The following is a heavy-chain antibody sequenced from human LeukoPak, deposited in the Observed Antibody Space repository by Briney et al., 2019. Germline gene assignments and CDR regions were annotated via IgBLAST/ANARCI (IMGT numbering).Heavy chain of an antibody. J-gene: IGHJ4*02. Sequence: GGSLRLSCTASGFTFKNYAMSWVRQAPGKGLEWVSGITGGGGTINYADSEKGRFTISRDNSKNTLYLQMNSLGAEDSAVYYCAKDSVAGDGFWDFDYWGQGTLVTVSS. D-gene: IGHD3/OR15-3a*01. V-gene: IGHV3-23*01. CDR2: ITGGGGTI. CDR3: AKDSVAGDGFWDFDY. CDR1: GFTFKNYA.